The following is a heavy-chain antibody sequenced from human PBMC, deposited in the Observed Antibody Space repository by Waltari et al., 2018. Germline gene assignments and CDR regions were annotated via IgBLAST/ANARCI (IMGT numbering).Heavy chain of an antibody. CDR3: ARRKLGEAFDI. V-gene: IGHV1-69*12. J-gene: IGHJ3*02. CDR1: GGNFGRYA. Sequence: QVQLVQSGAEVKKPGSAVRVSRRASGGNFGRYAITWVRPAPGQGLEWMGGTIPIFGSPMYAPKFQGRVSITADELTYTVYMELNSLRSDDTAIYYCARRKLGEAFDIWGQGTMVIVSS. D-gene: IGHD3-16*01. CDR2: TIPIFGSP.